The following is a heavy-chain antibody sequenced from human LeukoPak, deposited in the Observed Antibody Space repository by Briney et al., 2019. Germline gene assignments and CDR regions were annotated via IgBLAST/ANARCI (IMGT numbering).Heavy chain of an antibody. Sequence: GGSLRLSCAASGFTFSDHPMTWVRQAPGKGLQWVSYIDGSGTTIYYAESVKGRFTIPRDNAKNSLYLQMNSLRAEDTALYYCARDMTITGADDYWGQGTRVTVSS. CDR3: ARDMTITGADDY. CDR1: GFTFSDHP. D-gene: IGHD6-13*01. V-gene: IGHV3-48*03. CDR2: IDGSGTTI. J-gene: IGHJ4*02.